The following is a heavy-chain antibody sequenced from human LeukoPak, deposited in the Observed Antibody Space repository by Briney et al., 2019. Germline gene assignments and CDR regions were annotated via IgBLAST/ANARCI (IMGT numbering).Heavy chain of an antibody. J-gene: IGHJ6*02. CDR2: IYYSGST. CDR1: GGSISSYY. Sequence: SETLPLTCTVSGGSISSYYWSWIRQPPGKGLEWIGYIYYSGSTNYNPSLKSRVTISVDTSKNQFSLKLSSVTAADTAVYYCAGGSDLQEYGMDVWGQGTTVTVSS. V-gene: IGHV4-59*01. CDR3: AGGSDLQEYGMDV. D-gene: IGHD3-16*01.